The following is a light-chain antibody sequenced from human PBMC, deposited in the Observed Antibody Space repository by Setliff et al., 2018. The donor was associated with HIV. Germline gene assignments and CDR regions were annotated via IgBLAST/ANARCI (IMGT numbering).Light chain of an antibody. Sequence: QSALTQAASVSGSPGQSITISCTGTSSDIGAYNYVSWYQQHPGKAPKLLIYDVGKRPSGVSDRFSGSKSGNTASLAISGLQAEDEADYYCSSYTSSSYVVFGGGTK. V-gene: IGLV2-14*03. CDR2: DVG. J-gene: IGLJ2*01. CDR1: SSDIGAYNY. CDR3: SSYTSSSYVV.